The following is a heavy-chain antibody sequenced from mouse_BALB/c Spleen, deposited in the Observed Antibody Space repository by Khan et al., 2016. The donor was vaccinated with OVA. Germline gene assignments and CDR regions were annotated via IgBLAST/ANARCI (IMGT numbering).Heavy chain of an antibody. J-gene: IGHJ1*01. Sequence: VQLQQSGPELVKPGASVKMSCKASGYTFTDYYMKWMKQSHGKSLEWIGDINPNNGDTFYNQKFKGKATLTVDKSSSTAYTQLNSRTSEDSAVDYCARGLFDVWGAGTTVTVSS. CDR3: ARGLFDV. CDR2: INPNNGDT. V-gene: IGHV1-26*01. CDR1: GYTFTDYY.